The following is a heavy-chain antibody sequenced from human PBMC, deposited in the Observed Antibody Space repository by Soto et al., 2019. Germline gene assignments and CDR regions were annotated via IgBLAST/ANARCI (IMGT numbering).Heavy chain of an antibody. J-gene: IGHJ5*02. CDR2: IYYSGAT. CDR3: ATTNGAYSYDSVS. CDR1: GDSINNYDHF. Sequence: SETLSLTCTVSGDSINNYDHFWTWIRQRPGEGLEWIGYIYYSGATYYSPSLKTRVSLSLHKSQNYFSLELSSVTAADTAVYYCATTNGAYSYDSVSWGQGTLVTVSS. V-gene: IGHV4-30-4*08. D-gene: IGHD3-16*01.